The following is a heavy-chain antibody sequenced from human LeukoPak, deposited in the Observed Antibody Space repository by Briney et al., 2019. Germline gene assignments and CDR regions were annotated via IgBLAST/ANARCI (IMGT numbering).Heavy chain of an antibody. Sequence: ASVKVSCKASGYTFTSYYMHWVRQAPGQGLEWMGIINPSGGSTSYAQKFQGRVTMTTDTSTSTAYMELRSLRSDDTAVYYCARLGYCSSTSCYNWFDPWGQGTLVTVSS. J-gene: IGHJ5*02. CDR1: GYTFTSYY. V-gene: IGHV1-46*01. CDR3: ARLGYCSSTSCYNWFDP. D-gene: IGHD2-2*01. CDR2: INPSGGST.